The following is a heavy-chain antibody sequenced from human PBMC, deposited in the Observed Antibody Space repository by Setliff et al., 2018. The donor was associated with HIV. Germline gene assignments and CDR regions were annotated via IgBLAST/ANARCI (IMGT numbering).Heavy chain of an antibody. CDR1: GGTFSSQA. J-gene: IGHJ4*02. CDR2: IITIFGTA. Sequence: SVKVSCKASGGTFSSQAISWVRQAPGQVLEWMEGIITIFGTANYAQKFQGRVTITADESTNTAYMELSSLRPEDTAVYYCASPQPQGANQLLWSFDSWGQGALVTGSS. D-gene: IGHD2-2*01. CDR3: ASPQPQGANQLLWSFDS. V-gene: IGHV1-69*13.